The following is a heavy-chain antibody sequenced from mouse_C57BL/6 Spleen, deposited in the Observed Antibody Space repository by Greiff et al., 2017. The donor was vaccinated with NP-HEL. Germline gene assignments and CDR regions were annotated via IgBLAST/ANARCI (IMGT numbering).Heavy chain of an antibody. CDR3: ARGTYYRFAY. D-gene: IGHD2-12*01. V-gene: IGHV1-80*01. CDR1: GYAFSSYW. CDR2: LYPGDGDT. J-gene: IGHJ3*01. Sequence: QVQLQQSGAELVKPGASVKISCKASGYAFSSYWMNWVKQRPGKGLEWIGQLYPGDGDTTYNGKFKGKATLTADKSSSTAYMQLSSLTSEDSAVYFCARGTYYRFAYWGQGTLVTVSA.